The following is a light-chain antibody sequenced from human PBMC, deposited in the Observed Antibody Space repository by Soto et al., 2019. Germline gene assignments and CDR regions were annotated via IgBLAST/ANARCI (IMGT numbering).Light chain of an antibody. Sequence: QSVLTQPPSASGTPGQRVTISCSGSSSNIGINTVTWYQHLPGAAPKLLIHTNNQRPSGVPDRFSASKSGTSASLAISGLQSEDEADYYCAAWDDSLDGYVFGTGTQLTVL. CDR2: TNN. V-gene: IGLV1-44*01. CDR3: AAWDDSLDGYV. CDR1: SSNIGINT. J-gene: IGLJ1*01.